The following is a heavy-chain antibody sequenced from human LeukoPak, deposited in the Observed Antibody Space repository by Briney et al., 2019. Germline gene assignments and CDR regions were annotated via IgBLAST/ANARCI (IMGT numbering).Heavy chain of an antibody. CDR2: IYYSGST. Sequence: SETLSLTCTVSGGSISSYYWSWIRQPPGKGLEWIGYIYYSGSTNYNPSLKSRVTISVDTSKNQFSLKLSSVTAADTAVYYCARQALCSGGSCYWFDPWGQGTLDTVSS. D-gene: IGHD2-15*01. V-gene: IGHV4-59*08. J-gene: IGHJ5*02. CDR1: GGSISSYY. CDR3: ARQALCSGGSCYWFDP.